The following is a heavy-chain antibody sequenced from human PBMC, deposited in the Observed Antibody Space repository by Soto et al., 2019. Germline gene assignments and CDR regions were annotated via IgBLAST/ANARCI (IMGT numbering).Heavy chain of an antibody. D-gene: IGHD6-6*01. Sequence: SVKVSCKASGGTFSSYAISWVRQAPGQGLEWMGGIIPIFGTANYVQKFQGRVTITADESTSTAYMELSSLRSEDTAVYYCARPYSSSDVYYYYGMDVWGQGTTVTVSS. CDR3: ARPYSSSDVYYYYGMDV. CDR1: GGTFSSYA. J-gene: IGHJ6*02. V-gene: IGHV1-69*13. CDR2: IIPIFGTA.